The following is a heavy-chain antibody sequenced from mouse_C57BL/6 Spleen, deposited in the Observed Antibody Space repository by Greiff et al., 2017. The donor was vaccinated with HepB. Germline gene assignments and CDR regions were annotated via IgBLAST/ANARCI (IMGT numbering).Heavy chain of an antibody. Sequence: QVQLKESGPELVKPGASVKISCKASGYAFSSSWMNWVKQRPGKGLEWIGRIYPGDGDTNYNGKFKGKATLTADKSSSTAYMQLSSLTSEDSAVYFCARIDSSGYYFDYWGQGTTLTVSS. D-gene: IGHD3-2*02. CDR1: GYAFSSSW. J-gene: IGHJ2*01. CDR3: ARIDSSGYYFDY. CDR2: IYPGDGDT. V-gene: IGHV1-82*01.